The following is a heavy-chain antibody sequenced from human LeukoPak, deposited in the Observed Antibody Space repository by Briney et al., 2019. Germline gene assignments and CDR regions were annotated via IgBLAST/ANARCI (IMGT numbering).Heavy chain of an antibody. V-gene: IGHV3-23*01. J-gene: IGHJ4*02. CDR1: GFTFSSYA. Sequence: GGSLRLSCAASGFTFSSYAMSWGRQAPGKGMEWVSARSVSGGSTSYADSVKGRFAISRDNSKNTLYLQMNSLRAGDTAVYFCARGPSCYDPDPYWGQGTLVTDSS. CDR2: RSVSGGST. D-gene: IGHD2-2*01. CDR3: ARGPSCYDPDPY.